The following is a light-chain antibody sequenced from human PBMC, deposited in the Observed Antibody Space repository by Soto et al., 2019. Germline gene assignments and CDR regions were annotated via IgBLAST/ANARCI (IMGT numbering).Light chain of an antibody. V-gene: IGKV3-20*01. Sequence: EIVLTQSPGTLSLSPGERATLSCRASQSVSSNFLAWYQQKPGQAPRLLIYGASNRATGIPDRFSGSGSGTDFTLTISGLEPEDVAVYSCQQYDTSPRTFGQGTKVEIK. CDR1: QSVSSNF. CDR2: GAS. CDR3: QQYDTSPRT. J-gene: IGKJ1*01.